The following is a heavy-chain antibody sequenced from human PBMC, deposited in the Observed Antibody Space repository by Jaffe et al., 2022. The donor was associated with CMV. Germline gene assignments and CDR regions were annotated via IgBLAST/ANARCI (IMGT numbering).Heavy chain of an antibody. J-gene: IGHJ6*02. D-gene: IGHD2-8*01. CDR1: GFTFSSYG. V-gene: IGHV3-30*18. CDR2: ISYDGSNK. Sequence: QVQLVESGGGVVQPGRSLRLSCAASGFTFSSYGMHWVRQAPGKGLEWVALISYDGSNKYYADSVKGRFTIYRDNSKNTLYLQMNSLRTEDTAVFYCAKSVVHEDYYYGMDVWGQGTTVTVSS. CDR3: AKSVVHEDYYYGMDV.